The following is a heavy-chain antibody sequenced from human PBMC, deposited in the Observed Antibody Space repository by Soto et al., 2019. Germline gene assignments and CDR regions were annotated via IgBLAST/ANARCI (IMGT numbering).Heavy chain of an antibody. Sequence: PGGSLRLSCAASGFTFSSYGMHWVRQAPGKGLEWVAVISYDGSNKYYADSVKGRFTISRDNSKNTLYLQMNSLRAEDTAVYYCAKIRLIRSRRGYFDYWGQGTLVTAPQ. J-gene: IGHJ4*02. CDR1: GFTFSSYG. CDR3: AKIRLIRSRRGYFDY. V-gene: IGHV3-30*18. CDR2: ISYDGSNK. D-gene: IGHD6-19*01.